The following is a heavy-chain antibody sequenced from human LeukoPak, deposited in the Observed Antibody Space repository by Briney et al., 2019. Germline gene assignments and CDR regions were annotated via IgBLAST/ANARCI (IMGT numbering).Heavy chain of an antibody. CDR1: GFTFSSYS. Sequence: GGSLRLSCAASGFTFSSYSMNWVRQAPGKGLEWVSYISSSGGTIYYADSVKGRFTISRDNAKNSLYLQMNSLRAEDTAVYYCARGSPRHQGAFDIWGQGTMVTVSS. CDR2: ISSSGGTI. D-gene: IGHD2-2*01. CDR3: ARGSPRHQGAFDI. V-gene: IGHV3-48*04. J-gene: IGHJ3*02.